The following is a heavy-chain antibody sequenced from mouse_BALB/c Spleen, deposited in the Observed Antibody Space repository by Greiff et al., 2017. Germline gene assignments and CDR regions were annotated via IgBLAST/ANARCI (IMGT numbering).Heavy chain of an antibody. CDR3: ATTATGYFDY. J-gene: IGHJ2*01. Sequence: EVKLVESGGGLVQPGGSRKLSCAASGFSFSSFGMHWVRQAPEKGLEWVAYISSGSSTIYYADTVKGRFTISRDNPKNTLFLQMTSLRSEDTAMYYCATTATGYFDYWGQGTTLTVSS. CDR2: ISSGSSTI. V-gene: IGHV5-17*02. CDR1: GFSFSSFG. D-gene: IGHD1-2*01.